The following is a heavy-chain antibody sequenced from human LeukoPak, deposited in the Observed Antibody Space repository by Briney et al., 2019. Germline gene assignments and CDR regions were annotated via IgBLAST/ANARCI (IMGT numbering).Heavy chain of an antibody. CDR3: ARDSSSWGHYFDY. CDR1: GGSISSSSYY. CDR2: IYYSGST. D-gene: IGHD6-13*01. J-gene: IGHJ4*02. Sequence: TSETLSLTCTVSGGSISSSSYYWGWIRQPPGKGLEWIGSIYYSGSTYYNPSLKSRVTISVDTSKNQFSLKLSSVAAADTAVYYCARDSSSWGHYFDYWGQGTLVTVSS. V-gene: IGHV4-39*07.